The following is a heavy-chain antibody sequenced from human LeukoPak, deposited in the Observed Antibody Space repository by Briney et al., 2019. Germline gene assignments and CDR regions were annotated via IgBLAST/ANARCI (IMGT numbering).Heavy chain of an antibody. CDR3: ARGQARLSWFDP. D-gene: IGHD6-19*01. J-gene: IGHJ5*02. CDR1: GGSISSSTYF. CDR2: ISHSGST. V-gene: IGHV4-39*07. Sequence: SETLSLTCTVSGGSISSSTYFWGWIRQPPGKGLKWIGSISHSGSTYYNPSLKSRVTISVDTSKNQFSLKLSSVTAADTAVYYCARGQARLSWFDPWGQGTLVTVSS.